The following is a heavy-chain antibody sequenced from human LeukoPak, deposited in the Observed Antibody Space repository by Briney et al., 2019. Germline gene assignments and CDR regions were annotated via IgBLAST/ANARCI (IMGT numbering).Heavy chain of an antibody. CDR1: GFTFSNYW. J-gene: IGHJ3*02. Sequence: GGSLRLSCAASGFTFSNYWMHWVRQAPGKGLVWVSRINSDGRSTKYADSVKGRFTISRDNARNTLYLQMNSLRAEDTAVYYCVRDRAVSPFPPDAFDMWGQGTMVTVAS. V-gene: IGHV3-74*01. CDR2: INSDGRST. D-gene: IGHD4-17*01. CDR3: VRDRAVSPFPPDAFDM.